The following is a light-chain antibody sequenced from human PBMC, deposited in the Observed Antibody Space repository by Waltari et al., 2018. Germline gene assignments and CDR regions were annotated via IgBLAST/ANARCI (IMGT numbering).Light chain of an antibody. J-gene: IGKJ1*01. Sequence: EILMTQSPASLSVSPWERATLSCWAGQSVGINLAWYQQRPGQAPRLLIYGASTRATGIPARFSGSWSDTEFTLTISSLKSEDFAVYYCQQYNSWPRTFGQGTKVEIK. CDR1: QSVGIN. V-gene: IGKV3-15*01. CDR2: GAS. CDR3: QQYNSWPRT.